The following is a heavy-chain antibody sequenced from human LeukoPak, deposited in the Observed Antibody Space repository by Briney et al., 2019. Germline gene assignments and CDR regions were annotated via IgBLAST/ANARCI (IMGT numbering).Heavy chain of an antibody. CDR1: GGSISSGGYY. Sequence: SETLSLTCTVSGGSISSGGYYWSWIRQHPGKGLEWIGYIYYSGSTYYNPSLKSRVTISVDTSKNQFSLKLSSVTAADTAVYYCARGKGIGEQWLVFSQDYWGQGTLVTVSS. CDR3: ARGKGIGEQWLVFSQDY. J-gene: IGHJ4*02. V-gene: IGHV4-31*03. CDR2: IYYSGST. D-gene: IGHD6-19*01.